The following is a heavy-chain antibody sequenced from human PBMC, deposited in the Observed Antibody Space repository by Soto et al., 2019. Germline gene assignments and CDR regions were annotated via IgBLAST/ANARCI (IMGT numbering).Heavy chain of an antibody. CDR3: ARDFRPQDYGGNSDY. Sequence: GGSLRLSCAASGFTFSDYYMSWIRQAPGKGLEWVSYISSSSSYTNYADSVKGRFTISRDNAKNSLYLQMNSLRAEDTAVYYCARDFRPQDYGGNSDYWGQGTLVTVSS. D-gene: IGHD4-17*01. CDR2: ISSSSSYT. V-gene: IGHV3-11*05. J-gene: IGHJ4*02. CDR1: GFTFSDYY.